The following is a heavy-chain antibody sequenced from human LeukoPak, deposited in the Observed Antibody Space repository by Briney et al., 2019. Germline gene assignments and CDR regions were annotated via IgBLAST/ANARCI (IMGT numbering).Heavy chain of an antibody. CDR1: GVSFSNYG. CDR3: GTGDYDILTFYSALDY. V-gene: IGHV3-33*01. J-gene: IGHJ4*01. CDR2: IWYDGSTK. D-gene: IGHD3-9*01. Sequence: GGSLRLSCAASGVSFSNYGMRWVRQAPGKGLEWVAVIWYDGSTKYNADCVKGRLIISKDHFKNPLYLAMNRLRAEDTGVYYWGTGDYDILTFYSALDYWGQGTLVTVSS.